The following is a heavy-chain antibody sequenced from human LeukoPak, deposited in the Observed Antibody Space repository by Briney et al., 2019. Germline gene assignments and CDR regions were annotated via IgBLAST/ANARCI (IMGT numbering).Heavy chain of an antibody. CDR1: GFSFSATW. CDR2: ITSDGFST. J-gene: IGHJ5*02. D-gene: IGHD1-26*01. CDR3: AKDRRGSYYDNWFDP. V-gene: IGHV3-74*03. Sequence: GGSLRLSCAASGFSFSATWMHWVRQSPGKGLVWVARITSDGFSTTYAESVKGRFTISRDNAKNTLYLQMNSLRAEDTAVYYCAKDRRGSYYDNWFDPWGQGTLVTVSS.